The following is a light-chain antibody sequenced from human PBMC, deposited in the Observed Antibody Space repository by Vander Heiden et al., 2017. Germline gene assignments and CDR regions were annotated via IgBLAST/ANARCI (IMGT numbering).Light chain of an antibody. CDR3: SSYTSSNTWV. J-gene: IGLJ3*02. Sequence: QSALTQPASVSGSPGQSITISCTGTSSDVGGYNYVSWYQQHPGKAPKLMIYDVNKRPSGVSNRFSGSKSGNTASLTISGLQAEDEADYYWSSYTSSNTWVFGGGTKLTVL. CDR2: DVN. CDR1: SSDVGGYNY. V-gene: IGLV2-14*03.